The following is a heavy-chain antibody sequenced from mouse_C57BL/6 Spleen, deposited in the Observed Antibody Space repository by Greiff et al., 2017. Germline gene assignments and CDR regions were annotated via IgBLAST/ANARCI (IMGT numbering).Heavy chain of an antibody. J-gene: IGHJ2*01. CDR1: GYTFTSYW. CDR3: ARGAYYGSSYVYFDY. V-gene: IGHV1-69*01. Sequence: VQLQQPGAELVMPGASVKLSCKASGYTFTSYWMHWVKQRPGQGLEWIGEIDPSDSYTNYNQKFKGKSTLTVDKSSSTAYMQLSSLTSEDSAVYYCARGAYYGSSYVYFDYWGQGTTLTVSS. D-gene: IGHD1-1*01. CDR2: IDPSDSYT.